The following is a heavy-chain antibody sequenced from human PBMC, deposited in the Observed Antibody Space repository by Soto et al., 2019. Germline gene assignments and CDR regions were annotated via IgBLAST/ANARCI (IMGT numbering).Heavy chain of an antibody. Sequence: KSSETLSLTCAVSGYSISSGYYWGWIRQPPGRGLEWIGNMYHSGDTYYNPSLKSRVAISVDTSKNHFSLKLSSVTAADTAVYSCARKAMRGAAFDFWGQGTMVTVSS. V-gene: IGHV4-38-2*01. CDR1: GYSISSGYY. CDR2: MYHSGDT. CDR3: ARKAMRGAAFDF. J-gene: IGHJ3*01.